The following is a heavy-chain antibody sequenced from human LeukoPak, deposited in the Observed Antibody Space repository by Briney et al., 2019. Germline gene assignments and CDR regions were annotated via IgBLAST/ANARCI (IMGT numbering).Heavy chain of an antibody. Sequence: GRSLRLSCAASGFTFSSYGMHWVRQAPGKGLEWVAVISYDGSNKYYAGSVKGRFTISRDNSKNTLYLQMNSLRAEDTAVYYCAKDLRGYSYGLYFDYWGQGTLVTVSS. CDR2: ISYDGSNK. D-gene: IGHD5-18*01. J-gene: IGHJ4*02. V-gene: IGHV3-30*18. CDR1: GFTFSSYG. CDR3: AKDLRGYSYGLYFDY.